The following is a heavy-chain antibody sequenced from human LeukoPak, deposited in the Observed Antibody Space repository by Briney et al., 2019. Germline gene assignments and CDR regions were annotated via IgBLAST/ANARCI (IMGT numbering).Heavy chain of an antibody. J-gene: IGHJ4*02. V-gene: IGHV3-11*01. CDR1: GFTFSDYY. CDR2: ISSSGSTI. CDR3: ARVERGSTSCAMDY. Sequence: PGGSLRLSCAASGFTFSDYYMSWIRQAPGKGLEWVSYISSSGSTIYYADSVKGRLTISRDNAKSSLYLQMNSLRAEDTAVYYCARVERGSTSCAMDYWGQETLVTVSS. D-gene: IGHD2-2*01.